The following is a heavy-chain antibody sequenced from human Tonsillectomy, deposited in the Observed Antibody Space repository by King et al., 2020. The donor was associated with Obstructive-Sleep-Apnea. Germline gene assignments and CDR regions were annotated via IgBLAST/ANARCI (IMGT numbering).Heavy chain of an antibody. D-gene: IGHD3-3*01. V-gene: IGHV2-26*01. Sequence: TLKESGPVLVKPTETLTLTCTVSGFSLSNDRMGVSWIRQPPGKALEWLAHIFSNDGKSYSTSLKSRLTISKDTSKSQVVLTMTNMDPVDTATFYCARLSGPYYYGLDVWGQGTTVTVSS. CDR2: IFSNDGK. CDR3: ARLSGPYYYGLDV. J-gene: IGHJ6*02. CDR1: GFSLSNDRMG.